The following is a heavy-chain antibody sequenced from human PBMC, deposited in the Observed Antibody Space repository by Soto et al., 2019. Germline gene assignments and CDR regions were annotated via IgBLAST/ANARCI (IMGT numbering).Heavy chain of an antibody. Sequence: EVEILESGGGLVQPGGSLRLSCTVSGFTFSNYAFSWARQAPGKGLEWVSTISASGSDTNYEDSVKGRFTTFRDNSKNTLVLQMNSLRAEDTAVYYCTKRGANWGPLEDWGQGPLVTVAS. CDR2: ISASGSDT. J-gene: IGHJ4*02. CDR1: GFTFSNYA. V-gene: IGHV3-23*01. CDR3: TKRGANWGPLED. D-gene: IGHD7-27*01.